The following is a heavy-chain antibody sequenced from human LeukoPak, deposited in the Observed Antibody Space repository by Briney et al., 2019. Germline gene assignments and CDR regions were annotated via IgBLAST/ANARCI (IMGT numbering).Heavy chain of an antibody. J-gene: IGHJ6*02. D-gene: IGHD3-9*01. CDR3: ARDSNILTGYLVYYYGMDV. CDR1: GFTFSSYG. Sequence: GGSLRLSCAASGFTFSSYGMHWVRQAPGKGLEWVAVIWYDGSNKYYADSVKGRFTISRDNSKNTLYLQMNSLRAEDTAVYYCARDSNILTGYLVYYYGMDVWGQGTTVTVSS. CDR2: IWYDGSNK. V-gene: IGHV3-33*08.